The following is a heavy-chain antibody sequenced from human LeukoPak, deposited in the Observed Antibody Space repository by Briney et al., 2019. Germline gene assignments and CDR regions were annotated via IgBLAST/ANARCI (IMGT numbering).Heavy chain of an antibody. CDR2: IYTSGST. Sequence: PSETLPLTCTVSGGSISSYYWSWIRQPPGKGLEWIGYIYTSGSTNYNPSLKSRVTISVDTSKNQFSLKLSSVTAADTAVYYCARLFDFWSGDNWFDPWGQGTLVTVSS. CDR3: ARLFDFWSGDNWFDP. D-gene: IGHD3-3*01. V-gene: IGHV4-4*09. J-gene: IGHJ5*02. CDR1: GGSISSYY.